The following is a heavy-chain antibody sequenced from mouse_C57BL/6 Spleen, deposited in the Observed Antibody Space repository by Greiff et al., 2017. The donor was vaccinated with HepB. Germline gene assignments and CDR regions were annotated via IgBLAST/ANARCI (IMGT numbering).Heavy chain of an antibody. CDR3: ARGGAQALYAMDY. J-gene: IGHJ4*01. V-gene: IGHV1-52*01. D-gene: IGHD3-2*02. Sequence: QVQLQQPGAELVRPGSSVKLSCKASGYTFTSYWMHWVKQRPIQGLEWIGNIDPSDSETHYNQKFKDKATLTVDNSSSTAYMQLSSLTSEDSAVYYCARGGAQALYAMDYWGQGTSVTVSS. CDR1: GYTFTSYW. CDR2: IDPSDSET.